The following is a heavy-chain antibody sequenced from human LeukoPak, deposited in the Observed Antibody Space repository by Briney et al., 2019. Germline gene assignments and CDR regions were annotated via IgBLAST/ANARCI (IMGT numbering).Heavy chain of an antibody. V-gene: IGHV1-46*01. CDR1: GYTLTSYY. CDR3: ARVAAAAVLYYFDY. D-gene: IGHD2-2*01. CDR2: ISPSGGST. J-gene: IGHJ4*02. Sequence: ASVKVSCKASGYTLTSYYMHWVRQAPGQGLEWMAIISPSGGSTFYAQKFQGRVTMTRDTSISTAYMELSSLRSEDTAVYYCARVAAAAVLYYFDYRGQGTLVTVSS.